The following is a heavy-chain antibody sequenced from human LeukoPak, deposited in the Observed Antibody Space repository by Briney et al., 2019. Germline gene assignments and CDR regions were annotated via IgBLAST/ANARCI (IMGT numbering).Heavy chain of an antibody. D-gene: IGHD3-22*01. CDR1: GGSISSSSYY. J-gene: IGHJ6*03. CDR3: ARDQYYDTSGYYYVYYMDV. Sequence: SETLSLTCTVSGGSISSSSYYWSWIRQPAGKGLEWIGRIYTSGSTRYNPSLKSRVTMSVDTSKNQFSLNLSSVSAADTAVYFCARDQYYDTSGYYYVYYMDVWGKGTTVTISS. V-gene: IGHV4-61*02. CDR2: IYTSGST.